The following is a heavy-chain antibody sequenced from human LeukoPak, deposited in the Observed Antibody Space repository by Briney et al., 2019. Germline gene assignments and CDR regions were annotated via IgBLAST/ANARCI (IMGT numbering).Heavy chain of an antibody. CDR2: IYYSGST. Sequence: SETLSLTCTVSGGSLSSYYWSWIRQPPGKGLEWIGYIYYSGSTNYNPSLKSRVTISVDTSKNQFSLKLSSVTAADTAVYYCAGPKRRGVIDYWGQGTLVTVSS. J-gene: IGHJ4*02. D-gene: IGHD3-10*01. CDR3: AGPKRRGVIDY. CDR1: GGSLSSYY. V-gene: IGHV4-59*08.